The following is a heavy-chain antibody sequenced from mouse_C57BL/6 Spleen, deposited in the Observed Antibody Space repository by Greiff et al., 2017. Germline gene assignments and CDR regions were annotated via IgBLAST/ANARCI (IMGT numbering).Heavy chain of an antibody. Sequence: QVQLQQSGAELVRPGSSVKLSCKASGYTFTSYWMHWVKQRPIQGLEWIGNIDPSDSETHYNQKFKDKATLTVDKSSSTAYMQLSSLTSEDSAVYYCARYAYYSNYHDYWGQGTTLTVSS. J-gene: IGHJ2*01. V-gene: IGHV1-52*01. CDR1: GYTFTSYW. D-gene: IGHD2-5*01. CDR2: IDPSDSET. CDR3: ARYAYYSNYHDY.